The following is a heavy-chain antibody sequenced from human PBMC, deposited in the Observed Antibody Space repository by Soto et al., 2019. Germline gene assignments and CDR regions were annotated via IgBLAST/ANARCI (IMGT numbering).Heavy chain of an antibody. CDR3: ARIGYCSSTSCSISDY. J-gene: IGHJ4*02. D-gene: IGHD2-2*01. CDR1: GYTFTGYY. CDR2: INPNSGGT. V-gene: IGHV1-2*02. Sequence: ASVKVSCKASGYTFTGYYMHWVRQAPGQGLEWMGWINPNSGGTNYAQKFQGRVTMTRDTSISTAYMELSRLRSDDTAVYYCARIGYCSSTSCSISDYWGQGTLVTVS.